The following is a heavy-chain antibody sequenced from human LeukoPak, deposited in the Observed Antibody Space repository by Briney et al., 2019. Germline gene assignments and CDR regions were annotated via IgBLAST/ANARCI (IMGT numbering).Heavy chain of an antibody. D-gene: IGHD6-19*01. CDR3: ARFAVHRRLAVAGQFGLDY. V-gene: IGHV1-46*01. Sequence: ASVKVSCKASGYTFTYYYLHWVRQAPGQGLEWMGIINPSGGNTNYAQKFQGRVTMTRDTSTSTVYMELSSLRSGDTAVYYCARFAVHRRLAVAGQFGLDYWGQGTLVTVSS. J-gene: IGHJ4*02. CDR1: GYTFTYYY. CDR2: INPSGGNT.